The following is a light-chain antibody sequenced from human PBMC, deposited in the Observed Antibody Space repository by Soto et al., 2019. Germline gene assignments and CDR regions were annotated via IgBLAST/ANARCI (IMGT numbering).Light chain of an antibody. CDR1: SSNIENNY. CDR3: GTWDSRLNGVV. Sequence: QSVLTQPPSVSAAPGQKVTISCSGTSSNIENNYVSWYQQLPGTAPKLLIYDNNKRPSEIPDRFSGSKSGTSATLGITGLQTGDEADYHCGTWDSRLNGVVFGGGTKLTVL. V-gene: IGLV1-51*01. J-gene: IGLJ2*01. CDR2: DNN.